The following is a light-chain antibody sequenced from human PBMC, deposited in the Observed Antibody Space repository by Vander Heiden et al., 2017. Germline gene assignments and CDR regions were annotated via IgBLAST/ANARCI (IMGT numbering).Light chain of an antibody. CDR3: GTWDSSLSAGV. J-gene: IGLJ3*02. Sequence: QSVLTQPPSVSAAAGQKVTIPCSGSSSHIGNNYVSWYQQLPGTAPKLLIYENNKRPSGIPDRFSGSKSGTSATLGITGLQTGDEADYYCGTWDSSLSAGVFGGGTKLTVL. CDR1: SSHIGNNY. CDR2: ENN. V-gene: IGLV1-51*02.